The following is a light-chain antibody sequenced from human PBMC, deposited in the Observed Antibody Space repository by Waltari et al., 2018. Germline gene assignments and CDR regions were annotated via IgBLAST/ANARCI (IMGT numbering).Light chain of an antibody. J-gene: IGLJ3*02. Sequence: SYELTQPPSVSVSPGQTARITCSVDALPKQYAYWYQQKSGQAPVLVIYGDSKRPPGIPERFSGSSSGTMATLTISGAQVEDEADYYCYSTDSSGNHWVFGGGTKLTVL. CDR2: GDS. CDR1: ALPKQY. CDR3: YSTDSSGNHWV. V-gene: IGLV3-10*01.